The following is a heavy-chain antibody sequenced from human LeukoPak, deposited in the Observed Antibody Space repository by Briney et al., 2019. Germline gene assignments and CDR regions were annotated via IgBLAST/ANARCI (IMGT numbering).Heavy chain of an antibody. CDR3: ARVRDGYNDAYDI. D-gene: IGHD5-24*01. V-gene: IGHV1-46*01. Sequence: ASVKVSCKASGHTFSNYYIHWVRQAPGQGLEWMGIIGGSTNYAQKFQGRVTMTRDTSTSTVYMELSSLRSEDTAVYYCARVRDGYNDAYDIWGQGTMVIVHS. J-gene: IGHJ3*02. CDR1: GHTFSNYY. CDR2: IGGST.